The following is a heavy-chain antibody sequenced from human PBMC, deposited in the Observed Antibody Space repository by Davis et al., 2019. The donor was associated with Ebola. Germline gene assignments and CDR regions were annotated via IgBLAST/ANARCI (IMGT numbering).Heavy chain of an antibody. CDR2: IYSSGNT. Sequence: MPSETLSLTCTVSGGPISSSSYYWGWIRQPPGKGLEWIGNIYSSGNTYYNPSLKSRVTISVDMPKNHFSLKLTSVTAADTAVYYCARGHSYGSMVYGLDVWGQGTTVTVSS. V-gene: IGHV4-39*01. CDR1: GGPISSSSYY. D-gene: IGHD5-18*01. J-gene: IGHJ6*02. CDR3: ARGHSYGSMVYGLDV.